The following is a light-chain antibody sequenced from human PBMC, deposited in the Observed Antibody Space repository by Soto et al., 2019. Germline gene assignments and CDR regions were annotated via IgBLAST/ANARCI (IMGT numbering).Light chain of an antibody. Sequence: EIVLTQSPGTLSLSPGRISTLSCGGSQSIKKNYFDWYQQKNGQAPRLLIYGASSRATGIPERLSGSGYGTDLVITISRMENEDSEVYYCQQNGSQKRTFGHGTQVDIK. CDR3: QQNGSQKRT. J-gene: IGKJ1*01. CDR1: QSIKKNY. V-gene: IGKV3-20*01. CDR2: GAS.